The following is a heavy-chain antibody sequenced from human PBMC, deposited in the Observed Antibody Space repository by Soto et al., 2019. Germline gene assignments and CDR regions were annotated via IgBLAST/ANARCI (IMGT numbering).Heavy chain of an antibody. J-gene: IGHJ5*02. Sequence: PGGSLRLSCAASGFTFSDYYMSWIRQAPGKGLEWVSYISSGGTTIYYADSVKGRFTISRDDAKNSLYLQMNSLRPEDTAVYFCATKGGGFYFGFDPWGQGTLVTVS. V-gene: IGHV3-11*01. D-gene: IGHD3-22*01. CDR3: ATKGGGFYFGFDP. CDR1: GFTFSDYY. CDR2: ISSGGTTI.